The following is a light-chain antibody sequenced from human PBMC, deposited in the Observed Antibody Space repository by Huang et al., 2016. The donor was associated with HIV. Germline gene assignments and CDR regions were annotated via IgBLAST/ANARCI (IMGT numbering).Light chain of an antibody. CDR3: QRYDTAPRA. CDR1: QDIGNF. CDR2: AAS. Sequence: DIQMTQSPASLSASTGVRVTLTCRASQDIGNFVAWFQQKPGKVPRLLIDAASVLQSGVPSRFSGRGSGTDFTLTITNFQAEDVATYYCQRYDTAPRAFGRGTKVDLK. V-gene: IGKV1-27*01. J-gene: IGKJ1*01.